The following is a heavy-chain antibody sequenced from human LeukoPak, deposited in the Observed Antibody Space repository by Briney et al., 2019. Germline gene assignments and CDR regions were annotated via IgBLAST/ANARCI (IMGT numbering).Heavy chain of an antibody. CDR3: AREALIAYCGGDCYLGAFDI. J-gene: IGHJ3*02. CDR2: IYYSGST. Sequence: SETLSLTCTVSGGSVSSGSYYWSWIRQPPGKELEWIGYIYYSGSTNYNPSLKSRVTISVDTSKNQFSLKRSSVTAADTAVYYCAREALIAYCGGDCYLGAFDIWGQGTMVTVSS. CDR1: GGSVSSGSYY. V-gene: IGHV4-61*01. D-gene: IGHD2-21*02.